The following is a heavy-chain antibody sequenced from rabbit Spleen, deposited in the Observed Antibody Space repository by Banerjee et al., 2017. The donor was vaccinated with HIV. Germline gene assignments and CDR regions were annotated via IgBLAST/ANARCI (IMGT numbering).Heavy chain of an antibody. D-gene: IGHD2-1*01. Sequence: QEQLVESGGGLVQPEGSLTLTCTASGFSFSSIYWICWVRQAPGKGLEWIGCIYTGGSGSTAYASWAKGRFTISKTSSTTVTLQLNSLTAADTATYFCARGSATMTMVITGYYLSLWGPGTLVTVS. CDR2: IYTGGSGST. V-gene: IGHV1S45*01. CDR1: GFSFSSIYW. CDR3: ARGSATMTMVITGYYLSL. J-gene: IGHJ4*01.